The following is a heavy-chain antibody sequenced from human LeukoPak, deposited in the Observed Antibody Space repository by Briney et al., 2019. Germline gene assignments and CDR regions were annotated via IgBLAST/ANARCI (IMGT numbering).Heavy chain of an antibody. J-gene: IGHJ4*02. Sequence: PGGSLRLSCAASGFTFSSYAMNWVRQAPGKGLEWVSGIGGSGGSTYYADSVKGRFTISRDNSKNTLSLQMNSLRAEDTAIYYCAKSDDSSGYYYGIVYWGQGTLVTVSS. CDR1: GFTFSSYA. CDR2: IGGSGGST. V-gene: IGHV3-23*01. D-gene: IGHD3-22*01. CDR3: AKSDDSSGYYYGIVY.